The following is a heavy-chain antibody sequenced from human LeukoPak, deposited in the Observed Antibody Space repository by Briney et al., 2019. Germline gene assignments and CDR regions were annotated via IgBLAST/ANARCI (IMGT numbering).Heavy chain of an antibody. D-gene: IGHD2-2*01. Sequence: PSETLSLTCTVSGYSISSGYYWGWIRQPPGKGLEWIGSIYHSGSTYYNPSLKSRVTISVDTSKNQFSLKLSSVTAADTAVYYCARGIVVVPAAMPARNNWFDPWGQGTLVTVSS. V-gene: IGHV4-38-2*02. CDR3: ARGIVVVPAAMPARNNWFDP. CDR1: GYSISSGYY. CDR2: IYHSGST. J-gene: IGHJ5*02.